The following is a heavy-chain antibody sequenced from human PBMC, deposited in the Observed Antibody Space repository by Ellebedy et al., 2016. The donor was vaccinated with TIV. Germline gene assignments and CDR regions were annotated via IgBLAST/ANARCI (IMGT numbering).Heavy chain of an antibody. CDR1: GYTFTGYY. Sequence: ASVKVSXXASGYTFTGYYMHWVRQAPGQGLEWMGWINPNSGGTNYAQKFQGRVTMTRDTSISTAYMELSRLRSDDTAVYYCARDGRGLRGFDYWGQGTLVTVSS. D-gene: IGHD4-17*01. CDR3: ARDGRGLRGFDY. CDR2: INPNSGGT. V-gene: IGHV1-2*02. J-gene: IGHJ4*02.